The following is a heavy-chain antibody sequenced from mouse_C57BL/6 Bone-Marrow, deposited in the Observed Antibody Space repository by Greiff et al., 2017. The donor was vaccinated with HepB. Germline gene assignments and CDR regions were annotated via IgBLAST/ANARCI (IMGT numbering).Heavy chain of an antibody. D-gene: IGHD1-1*01. Sequence: VQLQQPGAELVMPGASVKLSCKASGYTFTSYWMHWVKQRPGQGLEWIGEIDPTDSYTNYNEKFKGKATLTVDKSSSTAYMQLSSLTSEDSAVYYCARDYGSSYRDYCGWGTGTTVTVAS. V-gene: IGHV1-69*01. J-gene: IGHJ1*03. CDR1: GYTFTSYW. CDR3: ARDYGSSYRDYCG. CDR2: IDPTDSYT.